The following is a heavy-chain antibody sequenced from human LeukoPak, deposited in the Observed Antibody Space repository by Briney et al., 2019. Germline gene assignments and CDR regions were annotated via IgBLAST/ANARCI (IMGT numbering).Heavy chain of an antibody. J-gene: IGHJ5*02. D-gene: IGHD5-18*01. CDR1: GFTFSTYW. V-gene: IGHV3-7*03. CDR2: IKNDGSEK. Sequence: GGSLRLSCAASGFTFSTYWMSWVRQAPGKGLEWVASIKNDGSEKYYVDSVKGRFTVSRDNAKNSVFLQMNSLRADDTAVYYCARTSPLYSYNWFDPWGQGTLVTVSS. CDR3: ARTSPLYSYNWFDP.